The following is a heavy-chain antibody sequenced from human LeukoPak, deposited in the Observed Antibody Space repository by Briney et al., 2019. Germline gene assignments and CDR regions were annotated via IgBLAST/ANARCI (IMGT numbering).Heavy chain of an antibody. CDR3: ARVLAVADNGGFDY. J-gene: IGHJ4*02. CDR1: GYTFTSYG. D-gene: IGHD6-19*01. Sequence: ASVKVSCKASGYTFTSYGISWVRQAPGQGLEWMGWISAYNGNTNYAQKLQGRVTMTTDTSTSTDYMELRSLRSDDTAVYYCARVLAVADNGGFDYWGQGTLVTVSS. CDR2: ISAYNGNT. V-gene: IGHV1-18*01.